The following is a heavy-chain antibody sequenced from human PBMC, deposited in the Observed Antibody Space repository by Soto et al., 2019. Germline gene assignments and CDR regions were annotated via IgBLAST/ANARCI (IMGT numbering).Heavy chain of an antibody. Sequence: GASVKVSCKASENTFSTYLVHWVRQVHGQGLEWMGWHNGYNGQTEYSQKFQGRVTITRDTSAKTAYLELHSLTSEDTAVYYCAGPHDRAGLGTWGQGTLVTVSS. J-gene: IGHJ5*02. CDR2: HNGYNGQT. CDR3: AGPHDRAGLGT. CDR1: ENTFSTYL. V-gene: IGHV1-3*01. D-gene: IGHD1-1*01.